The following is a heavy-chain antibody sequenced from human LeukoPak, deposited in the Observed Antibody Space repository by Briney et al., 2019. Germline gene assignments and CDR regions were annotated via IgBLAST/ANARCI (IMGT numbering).Heavy chain of an antibody. J-gene: IGHJ5*02. V-gene: IGHV3-23*01. Sequence: GGSLRLSCAASGFTFNTYAMSWVRQAPGKGLEWVSAISASGGGTYYADSVKGWFTISRDNSKNTLYLQMNSLRAEDMAVYYCARDGCSTASCPYRTRFDPWGQGTLVTVSS. D-gene: IGHD2-2*01. CDR1: GFTFNTYA. CDR2: ISASGGGT. CDR3: ARDGCSTASCPYRTRFDP.